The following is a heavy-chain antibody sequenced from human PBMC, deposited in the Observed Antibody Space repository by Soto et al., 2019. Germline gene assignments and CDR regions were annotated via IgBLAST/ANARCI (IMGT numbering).Heavy chain of an antibody. J-gene: IGHJ4*02. D-gene: IGHD2-2*01. CDR1: GYTFTSYY. V-gene: IGHV1-46*01. Sequence: ASVKVSCKASGYTFTSYYMYWVRQAPGQGLEWMGIINPSGGSTSSAQKFQGRVTMTRDTSTSTVYMELSSLRSEDTAVYYCARGSRIVLGPAAAPNDYSGQGTLVTVSS. CDR2: INPSGGST. CDR3: ARGSRIVLGPAAAPNDY.